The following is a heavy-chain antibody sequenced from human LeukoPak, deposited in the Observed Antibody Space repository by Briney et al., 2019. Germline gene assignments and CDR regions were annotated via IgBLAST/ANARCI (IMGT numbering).Heavy chain of an antibody. CDR3: ARDPREYSYGYAYFDY. CDR1: GYTFTSYG. J-gene: IGHJ4*02. D-gene: IGHD5-18*01. Sequence: GASVKVSCKASGYTFTSYGISWVRQAPGQGLEWMGWISAYNGNTNYAQNLQGRVTMTTDTSTSTAYMELRSPRSDDTAVYYCARDPREYSYGYAYFDYWGQGTLVTVSS. CDR2: ISAYNGNT. V-gene: IGHV1-18*01.